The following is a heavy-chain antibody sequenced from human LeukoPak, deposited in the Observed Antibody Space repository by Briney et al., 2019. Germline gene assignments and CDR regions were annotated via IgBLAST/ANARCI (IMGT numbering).Heavy chain of an antibody. J-gene: IGHJ6*02. CDR3: AGYNWNGLYYYYGMDV. CDR1: GGSISSSSYY. Sequence: SETLSLTCTVSGGSISSSSYYWGWIRQPPGKGLEWIGSIYYSGSTYYNPSLKSRVTISVDTSKNQFSLKLSSVTAADTAVYYCAGYNWNGLYYYYGMDVWGQGTTVTVSS. V-gene: IGHV4-39*01. CDR2: IYYSGST. D-gene: IGHD1-20*01.